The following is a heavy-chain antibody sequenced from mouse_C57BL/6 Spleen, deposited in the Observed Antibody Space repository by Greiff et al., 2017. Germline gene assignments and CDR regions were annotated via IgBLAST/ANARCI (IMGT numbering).Heavy chain of an antibody. CDR3: VRGPYDYDASWFTY. V-gene: IGHV1-53*01. CDR1: GYTFTSYW. CDR2: INPSNGGT. D-gene: IGHD2-4*01. J-gene: IGHJ3*01. Sequence: QVQLQQSGTELVKPGASVKLSCKASGYTFTSYWMHWVKQRPGQGLEWIGNINPSNGGTNYNEKFKSKATLTVDKSSSTAYMQLSSLTSEDSAVYYCVRGPYDYDASWFTYWGQGTLVTVSA.